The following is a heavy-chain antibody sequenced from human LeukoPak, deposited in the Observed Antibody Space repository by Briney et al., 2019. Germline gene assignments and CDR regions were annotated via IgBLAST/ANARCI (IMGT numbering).Heavy chain of an antibody. V-gene: IGHV1-8*01. CDR3: ARSKVGSTTLPIDY. CDR2: MNPNSGNT. CDR1: GYTFTNYD. J-gene: IGHJ4*02. D-gene: IGHD1-26*01. Sequence: GASVKASCKASGYTFTNYDINWVRQAPGQGLEWMGWMNPNSGNTGYAQKFQGRVTMTRSTSITTAYMELSSLRSEDTAVYYCARSKVGSTTLPIDYWGQGTLVIVSS.